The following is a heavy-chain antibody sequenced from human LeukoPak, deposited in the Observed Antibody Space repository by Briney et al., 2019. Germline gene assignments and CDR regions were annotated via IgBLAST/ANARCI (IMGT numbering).Heavy chain of an antibody. V-gene: IGHV3-53*05. D-gene: IGHD3-22*01. CDR1: GFTVFSNY. Sequence: PGGSLRLSCAASGFTVFSNYMGWVRQAPGKGLEWVSVIYSDGTTYYADSVQGRFTISRDNSKNTLDLQMNSLRAEDTAVYYCAKAREMTVRIVVIPDAFDIWGQGTMVVVSS. CDR2: IYSDGTT. CDR3: AKAREMTVRIVVIPDAFDI. J-gene: IGHJ3*02.